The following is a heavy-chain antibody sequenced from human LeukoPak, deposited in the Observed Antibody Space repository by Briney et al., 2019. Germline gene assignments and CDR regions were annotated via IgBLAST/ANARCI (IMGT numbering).Heavy chain of an antibody. CDR1: GGSFSGYY. CDR3: ARGARYCSNTSCLKRGPQKYYFDY. CDR2: VNHSGNT. J-gene: IGHJ4*02. Sequence: SETLSLTCAVYGGSFSGYYWSWIRQPPGKGLEWIGEVNHSGNTNYNPSLKSRVTISVDTSKNQFSLKLSSVTAADTAVYYCARGARYCSNTSCLKRGPQKYYFDYWGQGTLVTVSS. D-gene: IGHD2-2*01. V-gene: IGHV4-34*01.